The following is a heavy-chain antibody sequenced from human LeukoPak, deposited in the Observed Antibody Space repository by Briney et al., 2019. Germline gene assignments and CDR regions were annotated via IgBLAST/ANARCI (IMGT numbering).Heavy chain of an antibody. J-gene: IGHJ4*02. CDR2: ITPIFGTA. CDR3: AREPGDGSDY. CDR1: GGTFSSYD. D-gene: IGHD3-10*01. Sequence: SVKVSCKASGGTFSSYDISWVRQAPGQGLEWMGGITPIFGTAKYAQKFQGRVTITAVESMSTAYMELSSLRSEDTAVYYCAREPGDGSDYWGQGTLVTVSS. V-gene: IGHV1-69*13.